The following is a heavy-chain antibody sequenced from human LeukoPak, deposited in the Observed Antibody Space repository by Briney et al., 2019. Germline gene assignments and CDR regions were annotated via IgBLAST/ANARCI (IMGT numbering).Heavy chain of an antibody. J-gene: IGHJ5*02. V-gene: IGHV4-59*01. CDR2: IYYSGST. CDR1: GGSFSGYY. D-gene: IGHD1-14*01. CDR3: ARDGNGSDP. Sequence: SETLSLTCAVYGGSFSGYYWSWIRQPPGKGLEWIGYIYYSGSTNYNPSLKSRVTISVDTSKNQFSLKLSSVTAADTAVYYCARDGNGSDPWGQGTLVTVSS.